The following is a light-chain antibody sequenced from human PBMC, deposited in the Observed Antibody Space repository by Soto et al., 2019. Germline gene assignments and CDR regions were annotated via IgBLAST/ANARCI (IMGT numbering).Light chain of an antibody. J-gene: IGLJ1*01. CDR3: NSYTSAGAYG. V-gene: IGLV2-14*01. Sequence: QSALTQPASVSGSPGQSITISCTGASSDVGLYDFVSWYQQHPGKAPKLLIYEVTYRPSGVSSRFSGSKSGNTASLTISGLQAEDEADYYCNSYTSAGAYGFGTGTKVTVL. CDR1: SSDVGLYDF. CDR2: EVT.